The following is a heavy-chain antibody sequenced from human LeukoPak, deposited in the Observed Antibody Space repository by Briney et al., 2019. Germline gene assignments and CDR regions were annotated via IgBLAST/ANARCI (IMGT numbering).Heavy chain of an antibody. CDR3: ARAIVVVAATVYYFDY. J-gene: IGHJ4*02. Sequence: SQTLSLTCDVSGGSISSGLYSWSWIRQPLGKGLEWIGYIYHTGSTYYNPSLKSRVTISVDTSKNQFSLKLSSVTAADTAVYYCARAIVVVAATVYYFDYWGQGTLVTVSS. D-gene: IGHD2-15*01. CDR1: GGSISSGLYS. CDR2: IYHTGST. V-gene: IGHV4-30-2*01.